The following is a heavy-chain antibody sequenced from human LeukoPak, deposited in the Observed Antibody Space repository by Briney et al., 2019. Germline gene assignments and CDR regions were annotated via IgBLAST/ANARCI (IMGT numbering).Heavy chain of an antibody. CDR3: ARKPWIQLWSFFDY. V-gene: IGHV4-34*01. D-gene: IGHD5-18*01. Sequence: SETLSLTCAVYGGSFSGYYWSWIRQPPGKGLEWIGEINHSGSTNYNPSLKSRVTISVDTSKNQFSLKLSSVTAADTAVYYCARKPWIQLWSFFDYWGQGTLVTVPS. CDR1: GGSFSGYY. J-gene: IGHJ4*02. CDR2: INHSGST.